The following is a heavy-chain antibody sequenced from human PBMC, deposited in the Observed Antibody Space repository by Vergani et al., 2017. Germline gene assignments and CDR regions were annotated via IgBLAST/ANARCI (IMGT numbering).Heavy chain of an antibody. CDR3: ARDCGGDCYAFDI. V-gene: IGHV4-30-2*01. CDR2: INHSGST. J-gene: IGHJ3*02. D-gene: IGHD2-21*01. Sequence: QLQLQESGSGLVKPSQTLSLTCAVSGGSISSGGYSWSWIRQPPGKGLEWIGEINHSGSTNYNPSLKSRVTISVDTSKNQFSLKLSSVTAADTAVYYCARDCGGDCYAFDIWGQGTMVTVSS. CDR1: GGSISSGGYS.